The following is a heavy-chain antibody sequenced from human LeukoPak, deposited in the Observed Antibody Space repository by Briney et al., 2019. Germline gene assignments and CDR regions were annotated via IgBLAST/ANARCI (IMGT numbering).Heavy chain of an antibody. CDR1: GGSISSSSYY. V-gene: IGHV4-39*07. CDR2: INHSGST. Sequence: SETLSLTCTVSGGSISSSSYYWSWIRQPPGKGLEWIGEINHSGSTNYNPSLKSRVTISVDTSKNQFSLKLSSVTAADTAVYYCARVKGMVVAATPSSQDWFDPWGQGTLVTVSS. J-gene: IGHJ5*02. D-gene: IGHD2-15*01. CDR3: ARVKGMVVAATPSSQDWFDP.